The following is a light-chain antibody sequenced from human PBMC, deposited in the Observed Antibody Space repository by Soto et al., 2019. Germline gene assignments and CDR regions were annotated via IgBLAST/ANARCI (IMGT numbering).Light chain of an antibody. J-gene: IGKJ3*01. CDR2: RTS. Sequence: EIVMTQSPATLSVSPGERATLSCRASQSISSNLAWYQQKPGQAPRLLMFRTSSRATGFPARFSGSGSGTEFNLTISSLQSEDVAVYYCQQYYSTPFTFGPGTKVDIK. CDR3: QQYYSTPFT. CDR1: QSISSN. V-gene: IGKV3-15*01.